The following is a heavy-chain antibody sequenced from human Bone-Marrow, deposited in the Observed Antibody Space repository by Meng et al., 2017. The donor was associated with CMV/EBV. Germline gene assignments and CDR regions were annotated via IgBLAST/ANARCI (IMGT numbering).Heavy chain of an antibody. CDR2: ISSSGSTI. V-gene: IGHV3-11*04. CDR1: GFTFSDYY. Sequence: GESLKIFCAASGFTFSDYYMSWIRQAPGKGLEWVSYISSSGSTIYYADSVKGRFTISRDNAKNTLYLQMNSLRTEDTAIYYCARTKDDCWSGFDFWGQGTLVTVSS. J-gene: IGHJ4*02. D-gene: IGHD3-3*01. CDR3: ARTKDDCWSGFDF.